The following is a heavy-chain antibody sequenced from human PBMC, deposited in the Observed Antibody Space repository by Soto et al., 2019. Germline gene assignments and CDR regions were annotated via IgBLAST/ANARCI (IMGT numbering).Heavy chain of an antibody. V-gene: IGHV3-23*01. CDR1: GGSISSYY. D-gene: IGHD6-13*01. CDR2: ISGSGGST. CDR3: AKPYSSSWLIDY. Sequence: ETLSLTCTVSGGSISSYYWSWIRQPPGKGLEWISAISGSGGSTYYADSVKGRFTISRDNSKNTLYLQMNSLRAEDTAVYYCAKPYSSSWLIDYWGQGTLVTVSS. J-gene: IGHJ4*02.